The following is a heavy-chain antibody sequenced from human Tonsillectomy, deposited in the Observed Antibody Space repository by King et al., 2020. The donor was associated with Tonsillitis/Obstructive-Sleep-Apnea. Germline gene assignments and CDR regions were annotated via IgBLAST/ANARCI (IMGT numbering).Heavy chain of an antibody. CDR3: TTEATYYYDSGSDY. CDR1: GFTFSNAR. V-gene: IGHV3-15*01. CDR2: IKSKTDGGTT. J-gene: IGHJ4*02. Sequence: DVQLVESGGSLVKPGGSLRLSCAASGFTFSNARMSWVRQAPGKGLEWVGRIKSKTDGGTTDYAAPVKGRFTISRDDSKNTLYLQMNSLKTEDTAVYYCTTEATYYYDSGSDYWGQGTLVTVSS. D-gene: IGHD3-22*01.